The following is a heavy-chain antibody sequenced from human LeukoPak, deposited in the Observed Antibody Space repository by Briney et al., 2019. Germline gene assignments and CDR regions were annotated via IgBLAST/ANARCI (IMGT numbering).Heavy chain of an antibody. J-gene: IGHJ4*02. CDR2: INPNNGGT. V-gene: IGHV1-2*02. Sequence: ASVKVSCKPSGYTFTGYYMLWVRQAPGQGLEWMGWINPNNGGTNYAQKFQGRVTMTRDTSISTAYMELSRLRSDDTAVYYCAMSHDYYDRRGYYDFDYRLRGTLVTVSS. CDR1: GYTFTGYY. D-gene: IGHD3-22*01. CDR3: AMSHDYYDRRGYYDFDY.